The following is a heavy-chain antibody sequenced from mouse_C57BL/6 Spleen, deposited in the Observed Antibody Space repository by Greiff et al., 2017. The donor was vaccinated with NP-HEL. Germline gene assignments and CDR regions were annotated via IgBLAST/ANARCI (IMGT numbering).Heavy chain of an antibody. J-gene: IGHJ2*01. CDR1: GYTFTSYW. D-gene: IGHD1-1*01. CDR2: IDPSDSET. V-gene: IGHV1-52*01. Sequence: QVQLQQPGAELVRPGSSVKLSCKASGYTFTSYWMHWVKQRPIQGLEWIGNIDPSDSETHSNQKLKHKATLTVDKSSSTAYMQLSSLTSEDSAVYDCSTYGRSYTYWGQGSTLTGSA. CDR3: STYGRSYTY.